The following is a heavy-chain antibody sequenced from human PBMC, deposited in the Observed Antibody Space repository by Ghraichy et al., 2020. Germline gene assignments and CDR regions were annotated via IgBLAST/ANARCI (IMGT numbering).Heavy chain of an antibody. CDR2: INHSGST. J-gene: IGHJ6*02. Sequence: SETLSLTCAVYGGSFSGHYWTWIRQPPGKGLEWIGEINHSGSTHYNPSLKGRVALSVDMSKNQVSLRLSSVTAADTAVYYCARATLTDGMDVWGQGTTVTVSS. D-gene: IGHD3-16*01. V-gene: IGHV4-34*01. CDR1: GGSFSGHY. CDR3: ARATLTDGMDV.